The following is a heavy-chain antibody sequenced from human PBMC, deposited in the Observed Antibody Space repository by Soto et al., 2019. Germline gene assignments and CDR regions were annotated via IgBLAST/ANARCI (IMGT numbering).Heavy chain of an antibody. V-gene: IGHV1-18*04. Sequence: QVQLVQSGAEVKKPGASVKVSCKASGYTFTSYGISWVRQAPGQGLEWMGWISAYNGNTNYAQKLQGRVTMTTDTSTSIAYKEVRSLRSDDTAVYYRATDYSSNSCYTLTDYWGQRNLVPVSS. J-gene: IGHJ4*02. CDR1: GYTFTSYG. CDR3: ATDYSSNSCYTLTDY. D-gene: IGHD2-2*02. CDR2: ISAYNGNT.